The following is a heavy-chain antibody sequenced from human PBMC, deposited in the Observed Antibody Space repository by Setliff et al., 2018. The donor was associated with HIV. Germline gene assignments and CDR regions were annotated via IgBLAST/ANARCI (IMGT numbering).Heavy chain of an antibody. J-gene: IGHJ5*02. V-gene: IGHV4-39*07. Sequence: SETLSLTCTVSGGSIRSSAYYWGWVRQPPGKGLEWIGSMHHSGTSYYNPSVKSLVTISLDTYKNQISLKLRSLTASDTAVYFCARDMMYHYDSSGAFGWFGPWGQGTLVTVSS. CDR3: ARDMMYHYDSSGAFGWFGP. CDR2: MHHSGTS. CDR1: GGSIRSSAYY. D-gene: IGHD3-22*01.